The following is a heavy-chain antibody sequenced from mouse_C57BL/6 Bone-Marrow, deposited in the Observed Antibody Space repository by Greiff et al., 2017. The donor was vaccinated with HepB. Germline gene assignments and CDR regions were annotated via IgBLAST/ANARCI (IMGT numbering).Heavy chain of an antibody. CDR3: AREGYYSNYENYAMDY. V-gene: IGHV1-81*01. Sequence: QVQLQQSGAELARPGASVKLSCKASGYTFTSYGISWVKQRTGQGLEWIGEIYPRSGNTYYNEKFKGKATLTADKSSSRAYMELRSLTSEDSAVYFCAREGYYSNYENYAMDYWGQGTSVTVSS. D-gene: IGHD2-5*01. J-gene: IGHJ4*01. CDR2: IYPRSGNT. CDR1: GYTFTSYG.